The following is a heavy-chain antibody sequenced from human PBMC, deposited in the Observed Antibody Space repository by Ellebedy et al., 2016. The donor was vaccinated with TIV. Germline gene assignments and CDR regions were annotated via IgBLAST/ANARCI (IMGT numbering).Heavy chain of an antibody. Sequence: GESLKISXAASGFTFSSYGMHWVRQAPGKGLEWVAVISYDGSNKYYADSVKGRFTISRDNSKNTLYLQMNSLRAVDTAVYYCAKDRVLLWFGESYDYWGQGTLVTVSS. CDR2: ISYDGSNK. D-gene: IGHD3-10*01. CDR1: GFTFSSYG. V-gene: IGHV3-30*18. J-gene: IGHJ4*02. CDR3: AKDRVLLWFGESYDY.